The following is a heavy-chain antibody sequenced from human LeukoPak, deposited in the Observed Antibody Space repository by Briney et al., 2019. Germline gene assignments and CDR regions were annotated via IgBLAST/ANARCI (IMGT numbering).Heavy chain of an antibody. V-gene: IGHV3-23*01. D-gene: IGHD1-1*01. CDR2: IRNSGGTT. CDR3: VLTWNRDS. Sequence: GGPLRLSCGASGLTLNRYGMRWVPHAPGGGLECVSDIRNSGGTTQYADSVKSQFTISRDNSKNTLDLQMNGLRAEDTAIYYGVLTWNRDSWGQGTLVTVSP. J-gene: IGHJ5*01. CDR1: GLTLNRYG.